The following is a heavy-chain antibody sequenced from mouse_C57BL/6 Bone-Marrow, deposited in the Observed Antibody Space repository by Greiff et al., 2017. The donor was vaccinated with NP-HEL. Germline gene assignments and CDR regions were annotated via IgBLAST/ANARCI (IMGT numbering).Heavy chain of an antibody. CDR1: GFSLTSYG. V-gene: IGHV2-6*01. CDR3: ASEDYSNYVNYAMDY. Sequence: VQVVESGPGLVAPSQSLSIPCTVSGFSLTSYGVDWVRQSPGKGLEWLGVIWGVGSTNYNSALKSRLSISKDNSKSQVFLKMNSLQTDDTAMYYCASEDYSNYVNYAMDYWGQGTSVTVSS. D-gene: IGHD2-5*01. CDR2: IWGVGST. J-gene: IGHJ4*01.